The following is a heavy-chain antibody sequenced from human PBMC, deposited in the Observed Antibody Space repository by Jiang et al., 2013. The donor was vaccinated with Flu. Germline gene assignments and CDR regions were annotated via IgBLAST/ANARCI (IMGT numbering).Heavy chain of an antibody. Sequence: LGQGTLSGWEWISAYNGNTNYAQKLQGRVTMTTDTSTSTAYMELRSLRSDDTAVYYCARLLGSSGYLIYYYYGMDVWGQGTTVTVSS. CDR3: ARLLGSSGYLIYYYYGMDV. V-gene: IGHV1-18*01. CDR2: ISAYNGNT. J-gene: IGHJ6*02. D-gene: IGHD3-22*01.